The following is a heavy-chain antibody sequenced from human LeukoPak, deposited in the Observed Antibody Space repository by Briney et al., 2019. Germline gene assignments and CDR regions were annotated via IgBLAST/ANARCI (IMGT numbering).Heavy chain of an antibody. J-gene: IGHJ4*02. D-gene: IGHD3-10*01. Sequence: PSETLSLTCTVSGASISGYYWNWIRQPPGKGLEWMGYMSYSGSTNYNPFLRRRGTISLDPSKNQFSLKRKSVTGADTAVYYWARLARGRRFGESYCDYWGQGTLVTVSS. V-gene: IGHV4-59*08. CDR3: ARLARGRRFGESYCDY. CDR2: MSYSGST. CDR1: GASISGYY.